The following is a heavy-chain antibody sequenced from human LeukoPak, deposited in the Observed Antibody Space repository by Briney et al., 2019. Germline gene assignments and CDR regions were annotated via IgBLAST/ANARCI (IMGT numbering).Heavy chain of an antibody. CDR3: ARNSWELDAFDI. Sequence: GSLRLSCAASGFTFSSYGMHWVRQAPGKGLEWVAVIWYDGSNKYYADSVKGRFTISRDNSKNTLYLQMNSLRAEGTAVYYCARNSWELDAFDIWGQGTMVTVSS. CDR1: GFTFSSYG. CDR2: IWYDGSNK. J-gene: IGHJ3*02. D-gene: IGHD1-26*01. V-gene: IGHV3-33*01.